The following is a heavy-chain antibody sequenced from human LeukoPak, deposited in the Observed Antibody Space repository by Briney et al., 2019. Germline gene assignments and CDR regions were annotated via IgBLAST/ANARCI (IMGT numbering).Heavy chain of an antibody. CDR2: ISSSSRTI. J-gene: IGHJ4*02. V-gene: IGHV3-48*04. Sequence: PGGSLRLSCAASGFTFSTYDMNWVRQAPGKGLEWVSYISSSSRTISYADSVKGRFTISRDNAKNSLYLQMNSLRAEDTAVYYCARRGAPEDYWGQGTLVTVSS. CDR1: GFTFSTYD. CDR3: ARRGAPEDY. D-gene: IGHD1-14*01.